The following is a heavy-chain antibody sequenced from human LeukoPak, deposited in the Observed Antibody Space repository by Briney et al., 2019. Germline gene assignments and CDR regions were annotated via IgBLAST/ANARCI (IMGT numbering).Heavy chain of an antibody. D-gene: IGHD3-3*01. CDR1: GFTFSSYE. Sequence: GGSLRLSCAASGFTFSSYEMNWVRQAPGKGLEWVSYISSSGSTIYYADSVKGRFTISRDNAKDSLYLQMNSLRAEDTAVYYCARDRNTDFWSGYYTNYFDYWGQGTLVTVSS. J-gene: IGHJ4*02. CDR2: ISSSGSTI. CDR3: ARDRNTDFWSGYYTNYFDY. V-gene: IGHV3-48*03.